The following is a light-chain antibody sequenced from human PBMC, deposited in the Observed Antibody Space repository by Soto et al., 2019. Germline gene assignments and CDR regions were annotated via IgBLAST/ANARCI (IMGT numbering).Light chain of an antibody. V-gene: IGKV3-20*01. CDR2: GAS. CDR1: QSVSSSY. J-gene: IGKJ1*01. Sequence: EIVLTQSPGTLSLSPGERATLSCRASQSVSSSYLAWYQQKPGQAPRLLIYGASSRATGIPARFSGSGSGTDFTLTISRLEPEDFAVYYCQQYGSSSGWTFGQGTKVEIK. CDR3: QQYGSSSGWT.